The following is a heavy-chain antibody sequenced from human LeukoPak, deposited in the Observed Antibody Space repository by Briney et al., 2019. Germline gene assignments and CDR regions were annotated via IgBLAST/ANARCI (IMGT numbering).Heavy chain of an antibody. D-gene: IGHD2-2*01. Sequence: WGSLSLSCAASGFTFSNHNMSWVRQAPGKGLEWVSSISTSSSYIYYADSVKGRFTISRDNAKNSLCLQMNSLRAEDTAVYYCARDVGSSSYYYYYMDVWGKGTTVTLSS. CDR3: ARDVGSSSYYYYYMDV. CDR1: GFTFSNHN. J-gene: IGHJ6*03. V-gene: IGHV3-21*01. CDR2: ISTSSSYI.